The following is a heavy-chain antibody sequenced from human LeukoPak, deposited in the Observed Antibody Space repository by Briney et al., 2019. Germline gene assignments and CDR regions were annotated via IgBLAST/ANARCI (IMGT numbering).Heavy chain of an antibody. Sequence: SETLSLTCTVSGGSISTTNYYCGWIRQPPGRDLEWIGSIYSSGNTYYNPSLESRVTISVDTSKNQLSLKLTSATAADTSVYYCARHSGLRSPFDPWGQGTLVTVSS. CDR1: GGSISTTNYY. CDR2: IYSSGNT. J-gene: IGHJ5*02. CDR3: ARHSGLRSPFDP. D-gene: IGHD3-3*01. V-gene: IGHV4-39*01.